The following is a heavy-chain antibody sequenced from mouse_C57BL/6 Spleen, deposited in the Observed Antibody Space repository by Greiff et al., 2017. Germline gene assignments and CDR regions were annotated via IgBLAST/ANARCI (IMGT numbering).Heavy chain of an antibody. D-gene: IGHD1-1*01. V-gene: IGHV5-6*01. J-gene: IGHJ4*01. Sequence: EVQRVESGGDLVKPGGSLKLSCAASGFTFSSYGMSWVRQTPDKRLEWVATISSGGSYTYYPDSVKGRFTISRDNAKNTLYLQMSSLKSEDTAMYYCARPYYYDAMDYWGQGTSVTVSS. CDR3: ARPYYYDAMDY. CDR1: GFTFSSYG. CDR2: ISSGGSYT.